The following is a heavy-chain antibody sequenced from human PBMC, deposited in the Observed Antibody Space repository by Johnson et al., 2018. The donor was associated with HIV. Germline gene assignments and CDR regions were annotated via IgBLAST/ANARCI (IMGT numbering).Heavy chain of an antibody. V-gene: IGHV3-20*04. J-gene: IGHJ3*02. Sequence: VQLMESGGGVVRPGGSLRLSCAASGFTFDDYAMSWVRQVPGKGLVWISRINSDGRDINYADSVKGRFTISRDNAKNTLNLQMNSLGADDTALYYCARAFGSGGYSSSWYLGLGCVDIWGQGTMVTVSS. CDR1: GFTFDDYA. CDR3: ARAFGSGGYSSSWYLGLGCVDI. D-gene: IGHD6-13*01. CDR2: INSDGRDI.